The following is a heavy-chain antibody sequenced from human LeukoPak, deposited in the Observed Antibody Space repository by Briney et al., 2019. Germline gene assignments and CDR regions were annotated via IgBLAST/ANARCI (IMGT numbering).Heavy chain of an antibody. V-gene: IGHV4-31*03. CDR3: ARTPHDYGDYVGSRGFDY. D-gene: IGHD4-17*01. J-gene: IGHJ4*02. CDR1: GGSISSGGYY. CDR2: IYYSGST. Sequence: SETLSLTCTVSGGSISSGGYYWSWIRQHPGKGLEWIGYIYYSGSTYYNPSLKSRVTISVDTSKNQFSLKLSSVTAADTVVYYCARTPHDYGDYVGSRGFDYWGQGTLVTVSS.